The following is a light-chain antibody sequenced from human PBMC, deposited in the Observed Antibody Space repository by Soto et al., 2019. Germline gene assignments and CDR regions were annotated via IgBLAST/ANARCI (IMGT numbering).Light chain of an antibody. Sequence: EIAMTPSPATLSLSPGERATLSCRASQSMSNNLAWYQQKPGQAPRLLIFGASTRATGIPARFSGSGSGTEFTLTISSLQSEDFAVYYCQQYNSYSTFGQGTKVDI. V-gene: IGKV3-15*01. CDR2: GAS. CDR3: QQYNSYST. J-gene: IGKJ1*01. CDR1: QSMSNN.